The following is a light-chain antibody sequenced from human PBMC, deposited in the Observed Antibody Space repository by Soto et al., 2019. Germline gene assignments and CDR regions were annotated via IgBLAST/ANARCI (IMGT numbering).Light chain of an antibody. CDR1: QGISSW. Sequence: DVQMTQSPSSVSASVGDRVTITCRASQGISSWLAWYQQKPGKAPKLLIYAVSRLQSGVPSRCSDSGSGTDFTLTISSLQPEDFTTSTPQQANSFPLTFRQGTKVEIK. CDR2: AVS. J-gene: IGKJ1*01. V-gene: IGKV1-12*01. CDR3: QQANSFPLT.